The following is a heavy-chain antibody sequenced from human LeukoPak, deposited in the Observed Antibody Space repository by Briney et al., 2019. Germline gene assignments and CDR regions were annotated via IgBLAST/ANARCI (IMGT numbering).Heavy chain of an antibody. J-gene: IGHJ4*02. CDR1: GGSISSSSYY. D-gene: IGHD3-22*01. CDR3: ARHSYYYDSSNSYYYFDY. Sequence: SETLSLTCTVSGGSISSSSYYWGWIRQPPGKGLEWIGNIYYSGSTYYNPSLKSRVTISVDTSKNQLSLKLSSVTAADTAVYYCARHSYYYDSSNSYYYFDYWGQGTLVTVSS. V-gene: IGHV4-39*01. CDR2: IYYSGST.